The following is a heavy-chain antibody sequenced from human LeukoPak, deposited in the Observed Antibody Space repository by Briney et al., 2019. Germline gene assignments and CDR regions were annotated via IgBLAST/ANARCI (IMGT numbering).Heavy chain of an antibody. CDR3: ARDPIGYCSSTSCYGVDGLYYYYYGMDV. J-gene: IGHJ6*02. D-gene: IGHD2-2*01. Sequence: QTGGSLRLSCAASGFTFSSYAMHWVRQAPGKGLEYVSAISSNGGSTYYANSVKGRFTISRDNSKNTLYLQMGSLRAEDMAVYYCARDPIGYCSSTSCYGVDGLYYYYYGMDVWGQGTTVTVSS. V-gene: IGHV3-64*01. CDR2: ISSNGGST. CDR1: GFTFSSYA.